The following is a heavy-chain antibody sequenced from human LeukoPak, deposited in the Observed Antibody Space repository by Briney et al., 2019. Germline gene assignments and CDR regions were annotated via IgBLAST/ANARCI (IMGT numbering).Heavy chain of an antibody. V-gene: IGHV4-38-2*01. CDR3: ARHSGSYYYNWFDP. Sequence: SETLSLTCAVSGYSISSGYYWGWIRQPPGKGLEWIGSIYHSGSTYYNPSLKSRVPISVDTSKNQFSLKLSSVTAADTAVYYCARHSGSYYYNWFDPWGQGTLVTVSS. J-gene: IGHJ5*02. CDR2: IYHSGST. D-gene: IGHD1-26*01. CDR1: GYSISSGYY.